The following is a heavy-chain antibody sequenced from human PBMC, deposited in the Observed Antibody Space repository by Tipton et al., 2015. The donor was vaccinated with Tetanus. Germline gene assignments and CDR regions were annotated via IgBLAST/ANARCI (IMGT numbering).Heavy chain of an antibody. CDR3: ARRSYCSSSRCFDAFDL. D-gene: IGHD2-2*01. CDR1: GGSMSNNY. CDR2: IFHSGST. Sequence: TLSLTCTVSGGSMSNNYWSWIRQPPGKGLEWIAYIFHSGSTNYSPSLKSRVAISMDTSKNQISLKLCSVTAADTAVYYCARRSYCSSSRCFDAFDLWGQGTMVTVSS. J-gene: IGHJ3*01. V-gene: IGHV4-59*01.